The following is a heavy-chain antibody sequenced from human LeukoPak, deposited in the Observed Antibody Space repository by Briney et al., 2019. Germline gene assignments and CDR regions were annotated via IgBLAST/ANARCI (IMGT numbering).Heavy chain of an antibody. CDR2: IKQDGSEK. CDR3: ARGRVSDILTGYFQD. D-gene: IGHD3-9*01. V-gene: IGHV3-7*01. CDR1: GFTFSSYW. J-gene: IGHJ4*02. Sequence: GGSLRLSCAGSGFTFSSYWMSWVRQAPGKGLEWVANIKQDGSEKYYVDSVKGRFTISRDNAKNSLYLQMNSLRAEDTAVYYCARGRVSDILTGYFQDWGQGTLVTVSS.